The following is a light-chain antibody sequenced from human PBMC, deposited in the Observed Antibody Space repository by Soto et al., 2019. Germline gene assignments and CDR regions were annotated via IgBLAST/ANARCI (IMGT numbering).Light chain of an antibody. V-gene: IGLV2-8*01. CDR1: SSDVGGYIF. CDR2: DVN. Sequence: QSVLTQPPSASGSPGQSVTISCTGTSSDVGGYIFVSWYQQHPGKVPKLIIYDVNKRPSGVPDRFSGSKYGNMASLTVSGLQAEDEGDYYCVSFAGGTYVFGTGTKVTVL. CDR3: VSFAGGTYV. J-gene: IGLJ1*01.